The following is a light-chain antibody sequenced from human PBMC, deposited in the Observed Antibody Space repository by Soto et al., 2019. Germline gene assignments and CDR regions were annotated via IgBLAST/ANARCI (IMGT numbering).Light chain of an antibody. J-gene: IGKJ4*01. Sequence: EIVLTQSPATLSLSPGERSTLSCRASQSVGDYLACYQRQPGQPPRLLIYDSSKSATGIPARFSGSGSGTDFTLTISRLEPEDFALSYCQQRLMLVTFGGGTEVEIK. CDR3: QQRLMLVT. CDR1: QSVGDY. V-gene: IGKV3-11*01. CDR2: DSS.